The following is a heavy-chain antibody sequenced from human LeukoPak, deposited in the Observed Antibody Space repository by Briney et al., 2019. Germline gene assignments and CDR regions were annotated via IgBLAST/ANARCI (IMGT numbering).Heavy chain of an antibody. V-gene: IGHV3-48*01. Sequence: SHRLSYATSGLTFSTYSIKCVPQAPLKGRECVSYIDTVTSTIHHADAAKGRFTISKDNTKNSRYLQMNSLRTEETAVYYCTRLFDYWGQGTLVTVYS. CDR2: IDTVTSTI. J-gene: IGHJ4*02. CDR1: GLTFSTYS. CDR3: TRLFDY.